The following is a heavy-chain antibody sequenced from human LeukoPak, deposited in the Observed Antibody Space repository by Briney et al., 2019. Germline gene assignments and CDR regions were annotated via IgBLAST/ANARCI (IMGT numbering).Heavy chain of an antibody. D-gene: IGHD2-15*01. J-gene: IGHJ4*02. CDR1: GYTFTSYD. CDR2: MNPNSGNT. CDR3: ARGSRYCSGGSLSYYFDY. V-gene: IGHV1-8*01. Sequence: GASVKVSCKASGYTFTSYDINWVRQATGQGLEWMGWMNPNSGNTGYAQKFQGRVTMTRNTSISTAYMELSSLRSEDTAVYYCARGSRYCSGGSLSYYFDYWGQGTLVTVSS.